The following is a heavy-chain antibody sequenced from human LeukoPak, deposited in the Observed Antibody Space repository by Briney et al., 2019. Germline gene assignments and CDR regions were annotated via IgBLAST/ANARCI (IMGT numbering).Heavy chain of an antibody. CDR1: GYTFTSYG. J-gene: IGHJ4*02. CDR3: ARDYGGDSGYGLLGDSPVDY. V-gene: IGHV1-69*04. CDR2: IIPILGIA. D-gene: IGHD5-12*01. Sequence: GASVKVSCKASGYTFTSYGISWVRQAPGQGLEWMGRIIPILGIANYAQKFQGRVTITADKSTSTAYMELSSLRSEDTAVYYCARDYGGDSGYGLLGDSPVDYWGQGTLVTVSS.